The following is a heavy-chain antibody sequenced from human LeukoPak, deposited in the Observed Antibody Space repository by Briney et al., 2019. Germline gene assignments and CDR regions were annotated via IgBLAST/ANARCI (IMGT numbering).Heavy chain of an antibody. D-gene: IGHD1-26*01. Sequence: PSGTLSLTCAVSGGSISSSNWWSWVRQPPRKGLEWIGEIYHSGSTNYNPSLKSRVTISVDKSKNQFSLKLSSVTAADTAVYYCARSGSSRDYYFDYWGQGTLVTVSS. CDR2: IYHSGST. J-gene: IGHJ4*02. CDR3: ARSGSSRDYYFDY. CDR1: GGSISSSNW. V-gene: IGHV4-4*02.